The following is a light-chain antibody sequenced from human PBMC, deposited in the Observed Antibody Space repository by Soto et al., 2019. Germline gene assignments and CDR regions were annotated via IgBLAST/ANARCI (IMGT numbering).Light chain of an antibody. J-gene: IGKJ5*01. Sequence: DIVLTQSPGTLSLSPGERATLSGRASQSVSSSYFAWYQQKPGQAPRLLIYAASRRASGIPDRFSGSGSGTDFTLTINRLEPEDFAVYYCQQYGALPYTFGQGARLEIK. CDR1: QSVSSSY. V-gene: IGKV3-20*01. CDR3: QQYGALPYT. CDR2: AAS.